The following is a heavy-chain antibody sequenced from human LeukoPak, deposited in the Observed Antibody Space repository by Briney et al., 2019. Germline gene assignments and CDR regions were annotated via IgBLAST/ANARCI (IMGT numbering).Heavy chain of an antibody. V-gene: IGHV3-23*01. CDR2: INDSGGST. CDR1: GFTFSSYA. D-gene: IGHD3-16*02. J-gene: IGHJ4*02. CDR3: ATYDYVWGRYRLAQSDY. Sequence: PGGSLRLSCAASGFTFSSYAMSWVRQLPGKGLEWRSYINDSGGSTYYADSVKGRFVISRDNSKNSLYLQINSLRAEDTAIYYCATYDYVWGRYRLAQSDYWGQGTLVTVSS.